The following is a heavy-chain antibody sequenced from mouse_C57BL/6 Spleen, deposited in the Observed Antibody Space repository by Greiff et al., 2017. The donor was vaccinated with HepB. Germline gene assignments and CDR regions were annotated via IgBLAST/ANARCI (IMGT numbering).Heavy chain of an antibody. CDR2: FDPETGGT. D-gene: IGHD1-1*01. CDR3: TRGGITRDY. Sequence: QVQLQQSGAELVRPGASVTLSCKASGYTFTDYEMHWVKQTTVHGLEWIGAFDPETGGTAYNQKFKGKAILTADKSSSTAYMELRSLTSEDSAVYYCTRGGITRDYWGQGTTLTVSS. CDR1: GYTFTDYE. J-gene: IGHJ2*01. V-gene: IGHV1-15*01.